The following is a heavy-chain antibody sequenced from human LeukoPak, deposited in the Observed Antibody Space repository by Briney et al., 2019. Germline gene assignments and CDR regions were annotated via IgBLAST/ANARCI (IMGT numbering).Heavy chain of an antibody. D-gene: IGHD5-24*01. CDR1: GFTYSHNG. CDR3: ARPRGNVEMATIPFDY. CDR2: IQYDGNTI. J-gene: IGHJ4*02. V-gene: IGHV3-30*02. Sequence: GGSLRLSCVASGFTYSHNGMHWVRQAPGKGLEWVAFIQYDGNTIFYADSVKGRFTISRDNSKNTLYLQMNSLRTDDTAVYYCARPRGNVEMATIPFDYWGQGTLVTVSS.